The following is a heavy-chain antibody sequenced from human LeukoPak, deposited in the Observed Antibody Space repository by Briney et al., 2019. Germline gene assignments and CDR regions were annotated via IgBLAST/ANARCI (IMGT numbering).Heavy chain of an antibody. Sequence: GGSLRLSCAASRFTFSSYGMHWVRQAPGKGLEWVAFIPYDGNNKDYADSVKGRFTISRDNSKNTLFLQMNSLRAEDTAVYFCVKDGDNSGSYLVYWGQGTLVTVSS. D-gene: IGHD1-26*01. CDR3: VKDGDNSGSYLVY. CDR2: IPYDGNNK. V-gene: IGHV3-30*02. CDR1: RFTFSSYG. J-gene: IGHJ4*02.